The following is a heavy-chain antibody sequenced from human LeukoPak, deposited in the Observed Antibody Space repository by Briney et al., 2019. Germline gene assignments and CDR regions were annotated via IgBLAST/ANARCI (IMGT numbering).Heavy chain of an antibody. CDR2: IGYDGRNK. CDR3: RTSPSFGSSWYQFNY. D-gene: IGHD6-13*01. J-gene: IGHJ4*02. CDR1: GFTFSSYG. Sequence: GGSLRLSCAASGFTFSSYGIHWVRQAPGKGLEWVTFIGYDGRNKYYADSVKGRFTISRDNSKNTLYLQMNSLRAEDTAVYYCRTSPSFGSSWYQFNYWGQGALVIVSS. V-gene: IGHV3-30*02.